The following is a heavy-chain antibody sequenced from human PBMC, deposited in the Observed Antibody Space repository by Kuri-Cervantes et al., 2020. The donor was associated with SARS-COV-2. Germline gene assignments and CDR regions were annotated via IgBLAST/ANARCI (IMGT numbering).Heavy chain of an antibody. Sequence: GESLKISCAASGFTFDDYGMSWVRQAPGKGLEWVSGINWNGASIDYVDSVKGRFTISRDNSKNTLYLQMNSLRAEDTAVYYCARLPGTTHDAFDIWGQGTMVTVSS. CDR1: GFTFDDYG. V-gene: IGHV3-20*04. CDR2: INWNGASI. CDR3: ARLPGTTHDAFDI. D-gene: IGHD4-11*01. J-gene: IGHJ3*02.